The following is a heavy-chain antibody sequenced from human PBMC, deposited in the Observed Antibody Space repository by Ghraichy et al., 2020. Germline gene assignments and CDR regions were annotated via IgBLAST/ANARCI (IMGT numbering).Heavy chain of an antibody. CDR2: ISWDGGST. CDR1: GFTFDDYT. CDR3: AKDSSGYYHAEWAFDP. J-gene: IGHJ5*02. D-gene: IGHD3-22*01. V-gene: IGHV3-43*01. Sequence: GGSLRLSCAASGFTFDDYTMHWVRQAPGKGLEWVSLISWDGGSTYYADSVKGRFTISRDNSKNSLYLQMNSLRTEDTALYYCAKDSSGYYHAEWAFDPWGQGTLVTVSS.